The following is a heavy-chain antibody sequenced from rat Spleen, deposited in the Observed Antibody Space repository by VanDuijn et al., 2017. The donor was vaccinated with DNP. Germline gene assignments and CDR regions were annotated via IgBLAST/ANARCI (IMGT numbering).Heavy chain of an antibody. V-gene: IGHV5-7*01. D-gene: IGHD1-11*01. CDR2: ISYDGSST. Sequence: EVQLVESGGGLVQPGRSLKLSCAASGFTFSDYNMAWVRQAPKKGLEWVATISYDGSSTYYRDSVKGRFTISRDNAKSTLYLQRDSLRSEDTATYYCAREHYGYFDYWGQGVMVTVSS. J-gene: IGHJ2*01. CDR1: GFTFSDYN. CDR3: AREHYGYFDY.